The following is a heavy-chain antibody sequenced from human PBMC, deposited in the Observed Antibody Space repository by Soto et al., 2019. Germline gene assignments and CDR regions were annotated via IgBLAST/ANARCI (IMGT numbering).Heavy chain of an antibody. CDR1: GFTFSSYA. D-gene: IGHD3-3*01. J-gene: IGHJ4*02. V-gene: IGHV3-23*01. Sequence: GGSLRLSCAASGFTFSSYAMSWVHQAPGKGLEWVSAISGSGGSTYYADSVKGRFTISRDNSKNTLYLQMNSLRAEDTAVYYCAKDVGSITIFGVVITAFDYWGQGTLVTVSS. CDR2: ISGSGGST. CDR3: AKDVGSITIFGVVITAFDY.